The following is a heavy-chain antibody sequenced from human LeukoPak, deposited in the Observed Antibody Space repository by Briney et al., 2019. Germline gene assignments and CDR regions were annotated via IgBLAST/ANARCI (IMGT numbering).Heavy chain of an antibody. Sequence: ASVKVSCKASGYTFTSYAMHWVRQAPGQRLEWMGWINAGNGNTKYSQKFQGRVTITRDTSASTAYMELSSLRSEDTAVYYCATQGGSWPYNWFDPWGQGTLVTVSS. D-gene: IGHD6-13*01. CDR3: ATQGGSWPYNWFDP. V-gene: IGHV1-3*01. CDR1: GYTFTSYA. J-gene: IGHJ5*02. CDR2: INAGNGNT.